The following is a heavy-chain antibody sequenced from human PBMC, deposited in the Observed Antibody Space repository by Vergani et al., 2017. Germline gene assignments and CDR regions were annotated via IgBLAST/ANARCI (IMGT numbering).Heavy chain of an antibody. CDR3: AKSGSPRDFGSVYYCYYMDV. Sequence: QVQLVESGGGVVQPGRSLTLSCAASGFTFSSYGMHWVRQAPGKGLEWVAVISYDGSNKYYADSVKGRFTISRDNSKNTLYLQMNSLRAEDTAVYYCAKSGSPRDFGSVYYCYYMDVWGKGSTVTFSS. CDR2: ISYDGSNK. J-gene: IGHJ6*03. CDR1: GFTFSSYG. D-gene: IGHD3-3*01. V-gene: IGHV3-30*18.